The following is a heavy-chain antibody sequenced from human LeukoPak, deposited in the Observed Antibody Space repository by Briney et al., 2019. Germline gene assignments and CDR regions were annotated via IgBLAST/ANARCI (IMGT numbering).Heavy chain of an antibody. CDR1: GGSFSGYY. D-gene: IGHD6-19*01. CDR2: INHSGST. CDR3: ARGRRSGWYTLYVYFDY. V-gene: IGHV4-34*01. Sequence: SETLSLTCAVYGGSFSGYYWSWIRQPPGKGLEWIGEINHSGSTNYNPSLKSRVTISVDTSKNQFSLKLSSVTAADTAVYYCARGRRSGWYTLYVYFDYWGQGTLVTVSS. J-gene: IGHJ4*02.